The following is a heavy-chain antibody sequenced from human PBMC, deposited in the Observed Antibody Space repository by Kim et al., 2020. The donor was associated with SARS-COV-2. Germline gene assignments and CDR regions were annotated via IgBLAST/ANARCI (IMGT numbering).Heavy chain of an antibody. CDR3: ARYGMVDV. D-gene: IGHD4-17*01. V-gene: IGHV4-4*08. CDR2: SGST. Sequence: SGSTDYHPAPKSRDTISLKPAQNPFSLKLSYVTAADTAVYYCARYGMVDVWGQGTTVTVSS. J-gene: IGHJ6*02.